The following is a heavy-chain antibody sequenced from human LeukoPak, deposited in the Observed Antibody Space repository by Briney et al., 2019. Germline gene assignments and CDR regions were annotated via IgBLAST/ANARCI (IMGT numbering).Heavy chain of an antibody. J-gene: IGHJ2*01. CDR3: ARPSTASRALIDGIAARRKPYWYFDL. V-gene: IGHV4-34*01. CDR1: GGSFSGYY. Sequence: SETLSLTCAVYGGSFSGYYWSWIRQPPGKGLEWIGEINHSGSTNYNPSLKSRVTISVDTSKNQFSLKLSSVTAADTAVYYCARPSTASRALIDGIAARRKPYWYFDLWGRGTLVTVSS. CDR2: INHSGST. D-gene: IGHD6-6*01.